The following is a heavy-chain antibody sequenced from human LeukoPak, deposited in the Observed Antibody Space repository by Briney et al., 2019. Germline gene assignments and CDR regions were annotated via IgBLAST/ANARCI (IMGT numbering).Heavy chain of an antibody. Sequence: AASVKVSCKASGYTFTSYYMHWVRQAPGQGLEWMGIINPSGGSTSYAQKFQGRVTMTRDTSTSTVYTELSSLRSEDTAVYYCARQPRIAVAALIFDYWGQGTLVTVSS. V-gene: IGHV1-46*01. CDR1: GYTFTSYY. J-gene: IGHJ4*02. CDR2: INPSGGST. CDR3: ARQPRIAVAALIFDY. D-gene: IGHD6-19*01.